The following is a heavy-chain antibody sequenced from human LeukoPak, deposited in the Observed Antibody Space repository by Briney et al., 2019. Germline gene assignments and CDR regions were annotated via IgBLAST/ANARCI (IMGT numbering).Heavy chain of an antibody. J-gene: IGHJ5*02. CDR1: GFTFSSYE. Sequence: AGGSLRLSCAASGFTFSSYEMNWVRQAPGKGLEWVSYISSSGSTIYYADSVKGRFTISRDNAKTSLYLQMNSLRAEDTAVYYCMTYYYGSGSGGAWFDPWGQGTLVTVSS. CDR3: MTYYYGSGSGGAWFDP. CDR2: ISSSGSTI. D-gene: IGHD3-10*01. V-gene: IGHV3-48*03.